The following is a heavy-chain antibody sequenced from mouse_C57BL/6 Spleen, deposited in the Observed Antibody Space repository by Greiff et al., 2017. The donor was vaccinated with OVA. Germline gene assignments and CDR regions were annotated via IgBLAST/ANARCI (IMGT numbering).Heavy chain of an antibody. V-gene: IGHV1-26*01. CDR2: INPNNGGT. Sequence: VQLQQSGSELVKPGASVKISCKASGYTFTDYYMNWVKQSHGKSLEWIGDINPNNGGTSYNQKFKGKATLTVDKSARTAYLELRSLTAEDSAGYYCARVYGSSYWYFDVWGTGTTVTVSS. J-gene: IGHJ1*03. CDR1: GYTFTDYY. D-gene: IGHD1-1*01. CDR3: ARVYGSSYWYFDV.